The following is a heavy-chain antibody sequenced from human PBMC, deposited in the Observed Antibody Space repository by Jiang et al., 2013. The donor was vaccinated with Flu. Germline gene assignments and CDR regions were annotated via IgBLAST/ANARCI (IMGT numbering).Heavy chain of an antibody. D-gene: IGHD3-10*01. J-gene: IGHJ5*02. CDR1: GFTVSSNC. CDR2: IDSGGRT. Sequence: GGLIQPGGSLRLSCAASGFTVSSNCMSWVRQAPGKGLEWVSVIDSGGRTYYADSVKGRFTISRDISKNTLYLQMNSLRTEDTAVYYCARGYGSGSLNWFDPWGQGTLVTVSS. V-gene: IGHV3-53*01. CDR3: ARGYGSGSLNWFDP.